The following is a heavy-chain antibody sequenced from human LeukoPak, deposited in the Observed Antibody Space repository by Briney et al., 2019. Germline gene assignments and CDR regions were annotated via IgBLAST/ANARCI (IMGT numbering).Heavy chain of an antibody. CDR3: ARIFFGYDILTGPLPAFDY. CDR2: IYPGDSDT. Sequence: GESLKISCKGSGYSFTSYWIGWVRQMPGKGLEWMGIIYPGDSDTRYSPSFQGQVTISADKSISTACLQWSSLKASDTAMYYCARIFFGYDILTGPLPAFDYWGQGTLVTVSS. CDR1: GYSFTSYW. D-gene: IGHD3-9*01. V-gene: IGHV5-51*01. J-gene: IGHJ4*02.